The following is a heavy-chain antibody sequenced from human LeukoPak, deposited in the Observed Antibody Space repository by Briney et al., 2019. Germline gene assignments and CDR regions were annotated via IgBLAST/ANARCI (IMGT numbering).Heavy chain of an antibody. D-gene: IGHD3-22*01. V-gene: IGHV1-18*01. CDR3: ALVVIPFACFDP. Sequence: ASVKVSCKASGYTFTSYGISWVRQAPGQGLEWMGWISAYNGDTNYAQKLQGRVTMTTDTSTSTAYMELRSLRSDDTAVYYCALVVIPFACFDPWGQGTLVTVSS. CDR2: ISAYNGDT. J-gene: IGHJ5*02. CDR1: GYTFTSYG.